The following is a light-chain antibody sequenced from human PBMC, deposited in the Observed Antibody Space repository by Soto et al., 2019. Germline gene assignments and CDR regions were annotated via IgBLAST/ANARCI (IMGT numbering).Light chain of an antibody. J-gene: IGKJ2*01. CDR2: GAS. CDR1: QSVSSSY. Sequence: EIVLTQSPGTLSLSPGERVTLSCRASQSVSSSYLAWYQQPPGQAPRLLIDGASFRATGIPDRFSGSGCGTDVSLTISRLEPEDFEVYYCQQYGASPAYPFGQGTKLEVK. V-gene: IGKV3-20*01. CDR3: QQYGASPAYP.